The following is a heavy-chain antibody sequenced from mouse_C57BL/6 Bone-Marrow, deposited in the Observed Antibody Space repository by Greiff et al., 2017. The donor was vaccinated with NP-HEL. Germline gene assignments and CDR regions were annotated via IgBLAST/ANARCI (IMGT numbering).Heavy chain of an antibody. CDR2: ISDGGSYT. V-gene: IGHV5-4*01. Sequence: EVQRVESGGGLVKPGGSLKLSCAASGFTFSSYAMSWVRQTPEKRLEWVATISDGGSYTYYPDNVKGRFTITRDNAKNNLYLQMSQLKSADTAMDYFARATGTGRGADFDYWGQGTTLTVSS. CDR1: GFTFSSYA. CDR3: ARATGTGRGADFDY. D-gene: IGHD4-1*02. J-gene: IGHJ2*01.